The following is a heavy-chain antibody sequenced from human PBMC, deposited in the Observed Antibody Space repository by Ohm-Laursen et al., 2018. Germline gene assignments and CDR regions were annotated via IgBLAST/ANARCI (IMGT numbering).Heavy chain of an antibody. Sequence: SLRLSCAASGFSVSSHYISWVRQAPGKGLEWVSAIGSSGASTYYADSVKGRFTISRDNSKNTLYLQMNSLRAEDTAVYYCAREYGMDVWGQGTTVTVSS. CDR1: GFSVSSHY. CDR3: AREYGMDV. V-gene: IGHV3-23*01. CDR2: IGSSGAST. J-gene: IGHJ6*02.